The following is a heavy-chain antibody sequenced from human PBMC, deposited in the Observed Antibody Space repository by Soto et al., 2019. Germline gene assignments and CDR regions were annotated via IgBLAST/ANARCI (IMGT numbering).Heavy chain of an antibody. D-gene: IGHD6-13*01. CDR3: ARGSGLADY. Sequence: QVQLQESGPGLVKPSETLSLTCTVSGGSINSYYWSWIRQPPGKGLEWIGYINYSGTTSYNPSLKSRVTLSVDTYKKQFSLKLSSVTAADTAVYYCARGSGLADYWGQGTLVTVSS. V-gene: IGHV4-59*01. CDR1: GGSINSYY. CDR2: INYSGTT. J-gene: IGHJ4*02.